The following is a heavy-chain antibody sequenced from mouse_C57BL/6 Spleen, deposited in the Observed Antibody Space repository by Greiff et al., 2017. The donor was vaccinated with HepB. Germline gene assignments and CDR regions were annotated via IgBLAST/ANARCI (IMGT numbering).Heavy chain of an antibody. D-gene: IGHD1-1*01. V-gene: IGHV10-1*01. CDR1: GFSFNTYA. CDR2: IRSKSNNYAT. J-gene: IGHJ3*01. CDR3: VSDYYGSSYWFAY. Sequence: DVHLVESGGGLVQPKGSLKLSCAASGFSFNTYAMNWVRQAPGKGLEWVARIRSKSNNYATYYADSVKDRFTISRDDSESMLYLQMNNLKTEDTAMYYCVSDYYGSSYWFAYWSQGTLVTVSA.